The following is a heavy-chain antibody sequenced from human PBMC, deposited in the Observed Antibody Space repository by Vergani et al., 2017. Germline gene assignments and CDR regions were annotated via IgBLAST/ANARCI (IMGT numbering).Heavy chain of an antibody. D-gene: IGHD2-2*01. CDR2: ISAYNGNT. CDR3: AREWVVPAGIPSQLPNNWFDP. Sequence: QVQLVQSGAEVKKPGASVKVSCKASGYTFTSYGISWVRQAPGPGLEWMGRISAYNGNTNYAQKLQGRVTMTTDTSTSTAYMELRSLRSDDTAVYYCAREWVVPAGIPSQLPNNWFDPWGQGTLVTVSS. CDR1: GYTFTSYG. J-gene: IGHJ5*02. V-gene: IGHV1-18*04.